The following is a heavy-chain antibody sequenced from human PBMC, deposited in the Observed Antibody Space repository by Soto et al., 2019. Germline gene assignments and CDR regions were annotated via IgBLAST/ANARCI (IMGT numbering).Heavy chain of an antibody. V-gene: IGHV4-4*02. CDR1: GGSISSSNW. Sequence: QVQLQESGPGLVKPSGTLSLTCAVSGGSISSSNWWSWVRQPPGKGLEWIGEIYHSGSTNYNPSPKSRVTISVEKSKNQFSLQLSAVTAADTAVYYCARARAVAGTAYAFDIWGQGTMVTVSS. CDR3: ARARAVAGTAYAFDI. CDR2: IYHSGST. J-gene: IGHJ3*02. D-gene: IGHD6-19*01.